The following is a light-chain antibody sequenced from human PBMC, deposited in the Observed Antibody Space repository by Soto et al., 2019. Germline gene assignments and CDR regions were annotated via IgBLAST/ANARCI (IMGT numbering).Light chain of an antibody. Sequence: DIQMTQSPSTLSASVGDRVTITCRASQSIGSSLAWYQQKPGKGPKLLIYDASTLESGVPSRFSGSGFGTEFALTISSLQPDDFANFYCQQYNSYGTFGQGTKVDIK. CDR3: QQYNSYGT. J-gene: IGKJ2*01. CDR2: DAS. CDR1: QSIGSS. V-gene: IGKV1-5*01.